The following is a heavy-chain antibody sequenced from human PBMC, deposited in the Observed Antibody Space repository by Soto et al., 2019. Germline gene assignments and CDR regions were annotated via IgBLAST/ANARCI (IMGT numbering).Heavy chain of an antibody. D-gene: IGHD1-26*01. CDR1: GVTFSSYA. Sequence: EVQLLESGGGLVQPGGSLRLSCAASGVTFSSYAMSWVRQAPGKGLEWVSAIGGSGGSTYYGDSVKGRFTISRDNSKNTLYLQMNSLRAEDTAVYYCAKHLWVVGATTVDYWGQGTLVTVSS. V-gene: IGHV3-23*01. CDR3: AKHLWVVGATTVDY. J-gene: IGHJ4*02. CDR2: IGGSGGST.